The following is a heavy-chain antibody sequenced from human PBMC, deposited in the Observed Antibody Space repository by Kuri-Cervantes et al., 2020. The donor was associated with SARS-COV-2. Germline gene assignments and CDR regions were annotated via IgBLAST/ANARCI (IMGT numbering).Heavy chain of an antibody. CDR1: GGTFSSYA. J-gene: IGHJ3*02. D-gene: IGHD3-22*01. CDR2: IIPIFGTA. Sequence: SVKVSCKASGGTFSSYAISWARQAPGQGLEWMGGIIPIFGTANYAQKFQGRVTITADESTSTAYMELSSLRSEDTAVYYCARDRGPQGYYYDSSGSSQNAFDIWGQGTMVTVSS. CDR3: ARDRGPQGYYYDSSGSSQNAFDI. V-gene: IGHV1-69*13.